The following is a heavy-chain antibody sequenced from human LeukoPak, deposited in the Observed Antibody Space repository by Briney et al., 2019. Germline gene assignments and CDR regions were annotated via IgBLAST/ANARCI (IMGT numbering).Heavy chain of an antibody. CDR1: GGSISSGDYY. Sequence: SQTLSLTCTVSGGSISSGDYYWSWIRQPPGKGLEWIGYIYYSGSTYYNPSLKSRVTISVDTSKNQFSLKLSSVTAADTAVYYCASGGPMYYDFWSAAAFDPWGQGTLVTVSS. CDR2: IYYSGST. CDR3: ASGGPMYYDFWSAAAFDP. V-gene: IGHV4-30-4*08. J-gene: IGHJ5*02. D-gene: IGHD3-3*01.